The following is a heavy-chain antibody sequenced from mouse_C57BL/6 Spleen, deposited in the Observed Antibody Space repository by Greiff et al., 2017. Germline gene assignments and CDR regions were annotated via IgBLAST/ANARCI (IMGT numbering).Heavy chain of an antibody. J-gene: IGHJ4*01. CDR2: ISDGGSYT. CDR3: ARDRSTTVVAPYYAMDY. V-gene: IGHV5-4*01. Sequence: VQLKESGGGLVKPGGSLKLSCAASGFTFSSYAMSWVRQTPEKRLEWVATISDGGSYTYYPDNVKGRFTISRDNAKNNLYLQMSHLKSEDTAMYYCARDRSTTVVAPYYAMDYWGQGTSVTVSS. D-gene: IGHD1-1*01. CDR1: GFTFSSYA.